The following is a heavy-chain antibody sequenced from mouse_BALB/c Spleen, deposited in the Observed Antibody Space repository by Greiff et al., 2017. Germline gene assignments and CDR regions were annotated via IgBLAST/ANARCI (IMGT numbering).Heavy chain of an antibody. J-gene: IGHJ2*01. Sequence: QVQLQQSGADLVKPGASVKLSCKASGYTFTSYYMYWVKQRPGQGLEWIGEINPSNGGTNFTEKFKSKATLTVDKSSSTAYMQLSSLTSEDSAIYYCTRSGDDYDSYWGQGTTLTVSS. CDR2: INPSNGGT. D-gene: IGHD2-4*01. V-gene: IGHV1S81*02. CDR1: GYTFTSYY. CDR3: TRSGDDYDSY.